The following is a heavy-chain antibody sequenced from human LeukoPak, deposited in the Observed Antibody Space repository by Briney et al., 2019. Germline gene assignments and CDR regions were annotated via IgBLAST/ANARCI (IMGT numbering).Heavy chain of an antibody. CDR2: IYTSGST. J-gene: IGHJ4*02. CDR3: ARVRYSKYYFDY. D-gene: IGHD5-18*01. V-gene: IGHV4-61*02. Sequence: SETLSLTCTVSGGSISSGGYYWSWIRQPAGKGLEWIGRIYTSGSTNYNPSLKSRVTISVDTSKNQFSLKLSSVTAADTAVYYCARVRYSKYYFDYWGQGTLVTVSS. CDR1: GGSISSGGYY.